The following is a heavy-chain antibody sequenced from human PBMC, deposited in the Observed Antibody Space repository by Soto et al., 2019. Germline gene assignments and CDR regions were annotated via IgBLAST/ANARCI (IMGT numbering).Heavy chain of an antibody. V-gene: IGHV3-30-3*01. Sequence: QVQLVESGGGVVQPGRSLRLSCAASGFTFSPYTMHWVRQTPGKGLEWVAVISYDGSDKYYADSVRGRFTISRDNSKNALFWQMNSVRAEDTALYYCARGGGFCGADCYKGGIDYWGQGALVTVSS. CDR3: ARGGGFCGADCYKGGIDY. CDR1: GFTFSPYT. J-gene: IGHJ4*02. CDR2: ISYDGSDK. D-gene: IGHD2-21*02.